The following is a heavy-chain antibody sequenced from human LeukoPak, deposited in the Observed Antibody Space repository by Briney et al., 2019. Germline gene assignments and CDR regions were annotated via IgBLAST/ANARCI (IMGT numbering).Heavy chain of an antibody. CDR1: GYRFTSYW. CDR3: ARRGYYGSGSYYSFDY. Sequence: GESLKISCKGSGYRFTSYWIGWVRQMPGKGLEWMGIIYAGDSESRYSPSFQGHVTISADKSISTAYLQWSSLKASDTTIYYCARRGYYGSGSYYSFDYWGQGTLVTVSS. D-gene: IGHD3-10*01. CDR2: IYAGDSES. V-gene: IGHV5-51*01. J-gene: IGHJ4*02.